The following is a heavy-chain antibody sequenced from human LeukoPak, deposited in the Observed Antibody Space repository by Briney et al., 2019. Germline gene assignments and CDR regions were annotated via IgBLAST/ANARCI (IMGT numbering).Heavy chain of an antibody. CDR3: ARSSPVPRGQQLVPSPEY. D-gene: IGHD6-13*01. J-gene: IGHJ4*02. CDR1: VGSFSSYY. V-gene: IGHV4-59*08. CDR2: IYYSGST. Sequence: SETLSLTGTVSVGSFSSYYWSWIRQPPGKGLDGIGYIYYSGSTNYNPSLKSRVTISVATSKNQFSLKLSSVTAADTAVYYCARSSPVPRGQQLVPSPEYWGQGILVTVSS.